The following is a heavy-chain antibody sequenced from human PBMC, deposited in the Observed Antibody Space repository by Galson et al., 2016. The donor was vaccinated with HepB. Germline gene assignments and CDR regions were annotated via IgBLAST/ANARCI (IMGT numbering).Heavy chain of an antibody. CDR2: TFYRSEWYN. CDR3: VRDLGGADS. CDR1: GDSVSSKTSA. Sequence: CAISGDSVSSKTSAWNWIRQSPSRGLEWLGRTFYRSEWYNFYAVSVKGRITISADTSKNQFSLQLNSMTPEDTDVYYCVRDLGGADSWSQGTLVTVSS. J-gene: IGHJ5*01. V-gene: IGHV6-1*01. D-gene: IGHD1-26*01.